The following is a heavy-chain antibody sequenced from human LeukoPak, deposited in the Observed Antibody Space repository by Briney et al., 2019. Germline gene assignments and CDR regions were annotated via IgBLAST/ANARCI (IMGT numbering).Heavy chain of an antibody. D-gene: IGHD6-13*01. V-gene: IGHV1-2*02. CDR1: GYTFTGYY. CDR2: INPNSGGT. J-gene: IGHJ4*02. Sequence: GASVKVSCKASGYTFTGYYMHWVRQAPGQGLEWMGWINPNSGGTNYAQKFQGRVTITADKSTTTAYMGLRSLRSEDTAIYYCARGEAAAVTSFDSWGQGTQVTVSS. CDR3: ARGEAAAVTSFDS.